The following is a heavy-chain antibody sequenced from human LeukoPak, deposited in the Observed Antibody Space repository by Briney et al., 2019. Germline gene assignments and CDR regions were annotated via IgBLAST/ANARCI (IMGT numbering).Heavy chain of an antibody. Sequence: ASVKVSCKASGYTFTSYGISWVRQAPGQGLEWMGRIIPILGIANYAQKFQGRVTITADKSTSTAYMELSSLRSEDTAVYYCARGGTAMEDFDYWGQGTLVTVSS. CDR1: GYTFTSYG. J-gene: IGHJ4*02. D-gene: IGHD5-18*01. V-gene: IGHV1-69*04. CDR3: ARGGTAMEDFDY. CDR2: IIPILGIA.